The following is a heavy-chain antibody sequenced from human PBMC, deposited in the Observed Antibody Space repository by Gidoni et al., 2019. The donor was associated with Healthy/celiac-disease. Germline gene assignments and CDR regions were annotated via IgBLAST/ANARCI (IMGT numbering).Heavy chain of an antibody. CDR3: ARSAPFWSGGHYYYYGMDV. V-gene: IGHV3-74*01. J-gene: IGHJ6*02. Sequence: SVKGRFTISRDNAKNTLYLQMNSLRAEDTAVYYCARSAPFWSGGHYYYYGMDVWGQGTTVTVSS. D-gene: IGHD3-3*01.